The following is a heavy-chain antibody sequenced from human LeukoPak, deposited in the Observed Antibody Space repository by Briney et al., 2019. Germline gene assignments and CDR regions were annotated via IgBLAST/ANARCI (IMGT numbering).Heavy chain of an antibody. J-gene: IGHJ3*02. Sequence: QPGRSLRLSCAASGFTFSSYAMHWVRQAPGKGLEWVAVISYDGSNKYYADSVKGRFTISRDNSKNTLYLQMNSLRAEDTAVYYCARWGEERWLPLSIWGQGTKVTVSS. CDR3: ARWGEERWLPLSI. CDR1: GFTFSSYA. V-gene: IGHV3-30*04. CDR2: ISYDGSNK. D-gene: IGHD5-24*01.